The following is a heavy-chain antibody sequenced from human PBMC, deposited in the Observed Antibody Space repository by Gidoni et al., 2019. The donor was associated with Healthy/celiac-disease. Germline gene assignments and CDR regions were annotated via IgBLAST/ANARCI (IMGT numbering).Heavy chain of an antibody. J-gene: IGHJ6*02. CDR1: GYSFTSYC. CDR2: IYPGDSDT. CDR3: ARHLLGYCSSTSCYTHYYYGMDV. Sequence: EVQLVQSGAEVKKPGESLKISCKGSGYSFTSYCIGWVRQMPGKGLEWMGIIYPGDSDTRYSPSFQGQVTISADKSISTAYLQWSSLKASDTAMYYCARHLLGYCSSTSCYTHYYYGMDVWGQGTTVTVSS. V-gene: IGHV5-51*01. D-gene: IGHD2-2*02.